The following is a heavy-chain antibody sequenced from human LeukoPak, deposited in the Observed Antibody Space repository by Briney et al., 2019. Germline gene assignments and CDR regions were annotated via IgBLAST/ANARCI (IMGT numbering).Heavy chain of an antibody. V-gene: IGHV3-74*01. Sequence: GGSLRLSCAVSGFTLNSYWIHWVRQVPGKGLVWVSRIISDGSGTTYADSVKGRFTMSRDNAKNTVYLQMNSLRAEDTAVYYCARGARGSGTASDYWGQGTLVTVSS. CDR1: GFTLNSYW. CDR2: IISDGSGT. J-gene: IGHJ4*02. D-gene: IGHD3-10*01. CDR3: ARGARGSGTASDY.